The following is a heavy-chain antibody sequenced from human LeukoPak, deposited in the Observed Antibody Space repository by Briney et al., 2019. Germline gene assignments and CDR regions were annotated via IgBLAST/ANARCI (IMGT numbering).Heavy chain of an antibody. D-gene: IGHD6-6*01. V-gene: IGHV4-31*03. J-gene: IGHJ4*02. CDR3: ARDGRLAY. CDR2: IFYSGST. CDR1: GDYISSSGSY. Sequence: PSETLSLTCTVSGDYISSSGSYWNWIRQHPGRGLEWIGYIFYSGSTYYNPSLRSRATISVDASKNQFSLKLSSVTAADTAVYYCARDGRLAYWGQGTLVTVSS.